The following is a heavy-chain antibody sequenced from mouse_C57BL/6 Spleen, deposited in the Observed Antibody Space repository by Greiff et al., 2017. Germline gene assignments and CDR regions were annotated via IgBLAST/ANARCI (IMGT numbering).Heavy chain of an antibody. V-gene: IGHV5-17*01. CDR2: ISSGSSTI. Sequence: VQLKESGGGLVKPGGSLKLSCAASGFTFSDYGMHWVRQAPEKGLEWVAYISSGSSTIYYADTVKGRFTISRDNAKNTLFLQMTSLRSEDTAMYYCARGAGAWFADWGQGALVAVSA. CDR1: GFTFSDYG. D-gene: IGHD3-1*01. J-gene: IGHJ3*01. CDR3: ARGAGAWFAD.